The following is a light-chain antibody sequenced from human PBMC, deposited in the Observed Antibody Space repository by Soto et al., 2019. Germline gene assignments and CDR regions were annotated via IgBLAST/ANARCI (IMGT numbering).Light chain of an antibody. V-gene: IGKV1-5*03. CDR1: QSITDW. CDR2: KAS. J-gene: IGKJ1*01. Sequence: DIQMTQSPYTLSASVGDRVTITCRASQSITDWLAWYQQKPGKAPKFLIYKASNLEGGVPSRFSGSGSGTEFTLTISSVQPDDCATDYCQYWDDYSWTFGQGTKVEIQ. CDR3: QYWDDYSWT.